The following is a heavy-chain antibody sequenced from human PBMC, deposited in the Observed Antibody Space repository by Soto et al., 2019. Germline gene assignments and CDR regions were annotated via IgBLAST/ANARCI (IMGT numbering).Heavy chain of an antibody. D-gene: IGHD6-19*01. CDR3: ARVDDSAWYTRDY. CDR1: GFTFSSYW. CDR2: IKQDGSET. Sequence: GGSLRLSCGASGFTFSSYWMNWVRQAPGKGLEWVANIKQDGSETSYVDSVKGRVTISRDNAKNSLYLQMNSLRAEDTAVYYCARVDDSAWYTRDYWGQGTLVTVSS. J-gene: IGHJ4*02. V-gene: IGHV3-7*01.